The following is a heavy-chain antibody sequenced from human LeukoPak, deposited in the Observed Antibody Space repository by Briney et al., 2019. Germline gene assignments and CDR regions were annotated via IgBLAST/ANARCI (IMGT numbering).Heavy chain of an antibody. J-gene: IGHJ4*02. Sequence: GGSLRLSCAASGFTFSSYAMHWVRQAPGKGLEWVAVISYDGSSKYYADSVKGRFTISRDNSKNTLYLQMNSLRAEDTAVYYCARGGYCSGGSCYGSFSDYWGQGTLVTVSS. V-gene: IGHV3-30-3*01. CDR3: ARGGYCSGGSCYGSFSDY. D-gene: IGHD2-15*01. CDR1: GFTFSSYA. CDR2: ISYDGSSK.